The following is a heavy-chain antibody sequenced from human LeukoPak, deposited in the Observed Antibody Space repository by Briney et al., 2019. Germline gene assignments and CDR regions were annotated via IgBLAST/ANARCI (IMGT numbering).Heavy chain of an antibody. CDR1: GGSISSYY. J-gene: IGHJ6*03. Sequence: SETLSLTCTVSGGSISSYYWSWIRQPPGKGLEWIGYIYYSGSTNYNPSLKSRVTISVDTSKNQFSLKLSSVTAADTAVYYCARETKGEQWLVFAYYYYMDVWGKGTTVTISS. CDR2: IYYSGST. D-gene: IGHD6-19*01. V-gene: IGHV4-59*12. CDR3: ARETKGEQWLVFAYYYYMDV.